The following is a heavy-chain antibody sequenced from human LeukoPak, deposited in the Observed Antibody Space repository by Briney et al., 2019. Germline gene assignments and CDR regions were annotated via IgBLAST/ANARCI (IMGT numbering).Heavy chain of an antibody. V-gene: IGHV4-31*03. CDR1: GGSISSGGYY. CDR3: ARFRSSGYQSNDAFDI. Sequence: SQTLSLTCTASGGSISSGGYYWSWIRQHPGKGLEWIGYIYYSGSTYYNPSLKSRVTISVDTSKNQFSLKLSSVTAADTAVYYCARFRSSGYQSNDAFDIWGQGTMVTVSS. CDR2: IYYSGST. J-gene: IGHJ3*02. D-gene: IGHD3-22*01.